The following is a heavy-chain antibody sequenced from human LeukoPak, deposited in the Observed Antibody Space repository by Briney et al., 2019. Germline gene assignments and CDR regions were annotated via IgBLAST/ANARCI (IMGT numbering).Heavy chain of an antibody. D-gene: IGHD5-12*01. J-gene: IGHJ4*02. CDR2: VYYSGST. CDR1: GASISSSSYF. Sequence: SETLSLTCTVSGASISSSSYFWGWIRQPPGKGLEYIGSVYYSGSTYYNPSLRSRVTISVDRSKNQFSLKLSSVTAADTAVYYCARHGGYSGYDYVDYFDYWGQGTLVTVSS. V-gene: IGHV4-39*01. CDR3: ARHGGYSGYDYVDYFDY.